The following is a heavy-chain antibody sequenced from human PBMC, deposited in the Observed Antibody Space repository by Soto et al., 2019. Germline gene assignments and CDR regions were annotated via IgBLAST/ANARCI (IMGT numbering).Heavy chain of an antibody. J-gene: IGHJ5*02. CDR2: IYHSGTT. CDR3: AKDFHRIAAAGNWFDP. Sequence: SETLSLTCAVSGGSISSDNWWSWVRQPPGKGLEWIGEIYHSGTTNYNPSLKSRVTISIDNSKNQFSLKLTSVTAEDTAVYYCAKDFHRIAAAGNWFDPWGQGTPVTVSS. V-gene: IGHV4-4*02. CDR1: GGSISSDNW. D-gene: IGHD6-13*01.